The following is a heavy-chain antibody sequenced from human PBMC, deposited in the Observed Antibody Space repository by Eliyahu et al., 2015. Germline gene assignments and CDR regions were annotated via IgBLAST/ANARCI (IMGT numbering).Heavy chain of an antibody. CDR1: GFTFXSYA. CDR3: ARDSSGWLRSGAFDI. CDR2: ISYDGSNK. D-gene: IGHD6-19*01. V-gene: IGHV3-30-3*01. Sequence: QVQLVESGGGVVQPGRSLRLSCAAXGFTFXSYAMHWVRQAPGKGLEWVAVISYDGSNKYYADSVKGRFTISRDNSKNTLYLQMNSLRAEDTAVYYCARDSSGWLRSGAFDIWGQGTMVTVSS. J-gene: IGHJ3*02.